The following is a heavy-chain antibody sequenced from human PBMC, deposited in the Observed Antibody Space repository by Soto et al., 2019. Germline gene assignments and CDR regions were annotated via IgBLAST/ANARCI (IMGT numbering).Heavy chain of an antibody. CDR2: ISGSGDAT. CDR1: RFTFSAYA. J-gene: IGHJ4*02. Sequence: EVQLLESGGGVVQPRGSLRLSCAASRFTFSAYAMSWVRQAPGKGLEWVSVISGSGDATYYADSVKGRFTISRDNSKNTLYLQMNSLRAEDTAVYYCARQDYSTTWYLKYWGQGTLVTVSS. CDR3: ARQDYSTTWYLKY. V-gene: IGHV3-23*01. D-gene: IGHD6-13*01.